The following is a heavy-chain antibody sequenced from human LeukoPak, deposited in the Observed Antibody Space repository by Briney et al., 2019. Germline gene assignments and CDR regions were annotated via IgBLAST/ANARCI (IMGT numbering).Heavy chain of an antibody. V-gene: IGHV5-51*01. Sequence: GESLKTSCKGSGYTFTNYWIGWVRQMPGKGLEWMGIIYPGDSDTRYSPSFQGQVTISADKSISTAYLQWNSLKASDTAMYYCARQAGRIAARSTWAFDIWGQGTMVTVSS. J-gene: IGHJ3*02. CDR3: ARQAGRIAARSTWAFDI. CDR1: GYTFTNYW. CDR2: IYPGDSDT. D-gene: IGHD6-6*01.